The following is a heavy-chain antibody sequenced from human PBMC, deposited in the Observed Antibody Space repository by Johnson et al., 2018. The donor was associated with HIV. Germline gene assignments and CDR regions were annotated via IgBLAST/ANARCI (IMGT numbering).Heavy chain of an antibody. D-gene: IGHD1-26*01. Sequence: VQLVESGGGLVQPGRSLRLTCVGSGFTFHEYAMHWVRQIPGKGLEWVSGISWNSGSVDYVDSVKGRFTISRDNAKKSLFLQMNSLRAEDTALYYCARGWVGATLRAFDIWGQGTMVTVSS. V-gene: IGHV3-9*01. J-gene: IGHJ3*02. CDR1: GFTFHEYA. CDR2: ISWNSGSV. CDR3: ARGWVGATLRAFDI.